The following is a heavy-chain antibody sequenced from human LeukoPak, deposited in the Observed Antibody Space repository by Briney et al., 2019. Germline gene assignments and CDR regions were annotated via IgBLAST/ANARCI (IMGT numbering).Heavy chain of an antibody. V-gene: IGHV3-30*02. CDR1: GFTFSSYG. CDR3: ANRQPLYSSSWYYFDY. J-gene: IGHJ4*02. Sequence: GGSLRLSCAASGFTFSSYGMHWVRRAPGKGLEWVAFIRYDGSNKYYADSVKGRFTISRDNSKNTLYLQMNSLRAEDTAVYYCANRQPLYSSSWYYFDYWGQGTLVTVSS. D-gene: IGHD6-13*01. CDR2: IRYDGSNK.